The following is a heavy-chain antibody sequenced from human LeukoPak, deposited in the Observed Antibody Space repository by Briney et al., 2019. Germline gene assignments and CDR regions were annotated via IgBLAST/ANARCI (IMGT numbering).Heavy chain of an antibody. V-gene: IGHV3-49*03. J-gene: IGHJ4*02. Sequence: GGSLRLSCPASGFTFGDYAMSWIRQAPGKGLEWVGFIRSKAYGETADYAASVKGRFTISRDDSKAIAYLQMNSLKTEDTAVYHCTRDRGAYNLYDYWGQGTLVTVSS. CDR1: GFTFGDYA. CDR2: IRSKAYGETA. CDR3: TRDRGAYNLYDY. D-gene: IGHD1-1*01.